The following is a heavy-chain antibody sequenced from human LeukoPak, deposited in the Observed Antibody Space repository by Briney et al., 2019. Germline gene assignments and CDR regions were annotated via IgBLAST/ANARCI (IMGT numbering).Heavy chain of an antibody. Sequence: PSETLSLTCTVSGCSISSYYWSWIRQPPGKGLEWIGYIYYSGSTNYNPSLKSRVTISVDTSKNQFSLKLSSVTAADTAVYYCARAGVAAAGRRYYYYYYGMDVWGQGTTVTVSS. D-gene: IGHD6-13*01. V-gene: IGHV4-59*01. CDR2: IYYSGST. J-gene: IGHJ6*02. CDR3: ARAGVAAAGRRYYYYYYGMDV. CDR1: GCSISSYY.